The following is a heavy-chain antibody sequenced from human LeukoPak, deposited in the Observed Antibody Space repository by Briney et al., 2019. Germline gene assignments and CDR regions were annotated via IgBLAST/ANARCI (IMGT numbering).Heavy chain of an antibody. CDR3: ARRYYYYYGMDV. J-gene: IGHJ6*02. Sequence: SETLSFTCAVYGGSFSGYYWSWIRQPPGKGLEWIGEINHSGSTNYNPSLKSRVTISVDTSKNQFSLKLSSVTAADTAVYYCARRYYYYYGMDVWGQGTTVTVSS. CDR2: INHSGST. V-gene: IGHV4-34*01. CDR1: GGSFSGYY.